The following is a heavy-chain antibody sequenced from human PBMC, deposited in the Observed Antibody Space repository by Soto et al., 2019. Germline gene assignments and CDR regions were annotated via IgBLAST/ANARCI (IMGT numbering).Heavy chain of an antibody. Sequence: EAQLVESGGGLVQPGGSLRVSCAVSGFTFSDYWMSWVRQAPGKGLEWVAKIKRDGGEEDYVDSVKGRFTISRENANNSLYLHMYSLRVEDTAIYYCARGGRDAYDWFDPWGKGTLVTVSS. CDR1: GFTFSDYW. CDR3: ARGGRDAYDWFDP. J-gene: IGHJ5*02. V-gene: IGHV3-7*01. D-gene: IGHD3-16*01. CDR2: IKRDGGEE.